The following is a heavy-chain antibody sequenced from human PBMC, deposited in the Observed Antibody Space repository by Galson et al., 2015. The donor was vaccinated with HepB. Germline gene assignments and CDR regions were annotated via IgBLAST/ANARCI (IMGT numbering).Heavy chain of an antibody. Sequence: SVKVSCKASGYTFTSYGISWVRQAPGQGLEWMGWISAYNGNTNYAQKLQGRVTMTTDTSTSTAYMELRSLRSDDTAVYYCARDRGIFGVVSNYYYYYMDVWGKGTTVTVSS. J-gene: IGHJ6*03. CDR3: ARDRGIFGVVSNYYYYYMDV. CDR2: ISAYNGNT. D-gene: IGHD3-3*01. V-gene: IGHV1-18*01. CDR1: GYTFTSYG.